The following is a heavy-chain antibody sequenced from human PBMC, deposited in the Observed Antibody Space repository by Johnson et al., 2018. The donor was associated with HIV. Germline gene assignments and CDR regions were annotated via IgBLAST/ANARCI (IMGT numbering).Heavy chain of an antibody. D-gene: IGHD6-6*01. CDR1: GFTFSSYA. CDR2: ISYDGNNK. Sequence: QEKLVESGGGVVQPGRSLRLSCAASGFTFSSYAMHWVRQAPGKGLEWVAIISYDGNNKYYADSVKGRFTISRDNSKNTLYLQMNSLRAEDTALYYCARGRIAARPHAFDIWGQGTMVTVSS. J-gene: IGHJ3*02. CDR3: ARGRIAARPHAFDI. V-gene: IGHV3-30-3*01.